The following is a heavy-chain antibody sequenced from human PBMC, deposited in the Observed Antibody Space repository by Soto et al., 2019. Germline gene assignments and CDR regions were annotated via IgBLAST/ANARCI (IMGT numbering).Heavy chain of an antibody. V-gene: IGHV3-48*04. CDR3: ANIHYGSLDY. Sequence: GGSLRLSCAASGFTFSSYGMHWVRQAPGKGLEWVSYISSSGSTIYYADSVKGRFTISRDNAKNSLYLQMNSLRAEDTAVYYCANIHYGSLDYWGQGTLVTVSS. J-gene: IGHJ4*02. CDR2: ISSSGSTI. D-gene: IGHD4-17*01. CDR1: GFTFSSYG.